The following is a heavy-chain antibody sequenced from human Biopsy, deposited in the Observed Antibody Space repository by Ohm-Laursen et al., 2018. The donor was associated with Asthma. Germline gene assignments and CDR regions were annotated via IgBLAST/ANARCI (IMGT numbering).Heavy chain of an antibody. D-gene: IGHD3-9*01. CDR1: GYNFISFA. V-gene: IGHV1-3*04. CDR2: VNTGNGDT. J-gene: IGHJ3*01. CDR3: ARTCYDFLTGQVKDVFGV. Sequence: ASVKVSCKASGYNFISFAIHWVRQAPGQRLEWIGWVNTGNGDTKYSQKFRGRVTITRDTSASTAYMELRSLRSEDTATYYCARTCYDFLTGQVKDVFGVWGQGTMVTVSS.